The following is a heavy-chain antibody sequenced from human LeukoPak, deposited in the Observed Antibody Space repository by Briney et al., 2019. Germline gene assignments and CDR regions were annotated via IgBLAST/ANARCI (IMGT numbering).Heavy chain of an antibody. D-gene: IGHD3-10*01. CDR1: GGSISSGDYY. V-gene: IGHV4-30-4*08. CDR3: ARGANYYGSSTFDY. CDR2: IYYSGST. J-gene: IGHJ4*02. Sequence: PSQTLSLTCTVSGGSISSGDYYWSWIRQPPGKGLECIGYIYYSGSTYYNPSLKSRVTISVDTSKNQFSLKLNSVTAADTAVYYCARGANYYGSSTFDYWGQGTLVTVSS.